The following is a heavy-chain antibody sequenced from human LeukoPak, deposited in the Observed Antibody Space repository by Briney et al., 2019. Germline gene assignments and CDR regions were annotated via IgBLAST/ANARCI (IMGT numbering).Heavy chain of an antibody. CDR1: GFTFSSYA. D-gene: IGHD3-9*01. V-gene: IGHV3-30-3*01. Sequence: QPEGSLRLSCAASGFTFSSYAMHWVRQAPGKGLEWVAVISYDGSNKYYADSVKGRFTISRDNSKNTLYLQMNSLRAEDTAVYYCARGGDILTGYPKFYYYYGMDVWGKGTTVTVSS. J-gene: IGHJ6*04. CDR2: ISYDGSNK. CDR3: ARGGDILTGYPKFYYYYGMDV.